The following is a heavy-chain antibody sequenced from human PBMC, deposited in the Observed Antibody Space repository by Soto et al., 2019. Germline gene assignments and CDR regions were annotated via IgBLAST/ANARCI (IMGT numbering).Heavy chain of an antibody. J-gene: IGHJ5*02. CDR2: IYYSGST. CDR1: GGSISSGGYY. CDR3: AREGAINWCNP. V-gene: IGHV4-31*03. Sequence: QVQLQESGPGLVKPSQTLSLTCTVSGGSISSGGYYWSWIRQHPGKGLEWIGYIYYSGSTYYNPSLKIRVTISADTSKNQFSLKRSSVTAAGTAVYYCAREGAINWCNPWGQGTLVTVSS.